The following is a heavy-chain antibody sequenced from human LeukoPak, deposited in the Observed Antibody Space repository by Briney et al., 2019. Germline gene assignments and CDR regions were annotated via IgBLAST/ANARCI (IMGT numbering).Heavy chain of an antibody. CDR1: GFTFSSYW. J-gene: IGHJ4*02. CDR3: ATLHYGDFDY. Sequence: PGGSLRLSCAASGFTFSSYWIHWVRRAPGEGLVWVSRINPEATTISYADSVKGRFTISRDNAKNTLYLQMNSLRAEDTAVYYCATLHYGDFDYWGQGTLLTVSS. D-gene: IGHD4-17*01. CDR2: INPEATTI. V-gene: IGHV3-74*01.